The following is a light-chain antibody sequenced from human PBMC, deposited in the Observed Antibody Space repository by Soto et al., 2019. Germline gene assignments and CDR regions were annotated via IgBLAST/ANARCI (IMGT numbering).Light chain of an antibody. V-gene: IGLV2-14*01. CDR3: SSYTSSTAVI. CDR1: NSDVGGYDD. J-gene: IGLJ2*01. CDR2: DVS. Sequence: QSALTQPASVSGSPGQSITMSCTGTNSDVGGYDDVSWYQQHPGKAPKLMIYDVSIRPSGVSDRFSGSKSGNTASLTISGLQTEDEAFYYCSSYTSSTAVIFGGGTKVTVL.